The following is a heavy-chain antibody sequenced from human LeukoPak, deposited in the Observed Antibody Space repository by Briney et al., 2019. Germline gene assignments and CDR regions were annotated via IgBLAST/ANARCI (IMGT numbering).Heavy chain of an antibody. D-gene: IGHD3-22*01. CDR2: IYYSGST. J-gene: IGHJ4*02. V-gene: IGHV4-31*03. CDR1: GGSISSGGYY. Sequence: SETLSLTCTVSGGSISSGGYYWSWIRQHPGKGLEWIGYIYYSGSTYYNPSLKSRVTISVDTSKNQFSLKLSSVTAADTAVYYRARADDSSGYYWGEFDYWGQGTLVTVSS. CDR3: ARADDSSGYYWGEFDY.